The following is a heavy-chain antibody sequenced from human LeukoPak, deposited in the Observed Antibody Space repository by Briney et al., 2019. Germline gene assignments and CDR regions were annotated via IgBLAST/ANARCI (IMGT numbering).Heavy chain of an antibody. CDR3: AKVGTEVDL. CDR1: GLTFTDYI. V-gene: IGHV3-11*01. CDR2: IRRRDKSI. D-gene: IGHD1-1*01. J-gene: IGHJ4*02. Sequence: PGGSLRLSCVASGLTFTDYIFSWMRQAPGKGLEWVSYIRRRDKSIYYEDSVKGRFTISRDNAKNSLYLQMDSLRVDDTAVYYCAKVGTEVDLWGQGTPVSDS.